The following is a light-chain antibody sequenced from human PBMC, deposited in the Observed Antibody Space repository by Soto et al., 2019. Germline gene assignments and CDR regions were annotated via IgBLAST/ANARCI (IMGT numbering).Light chain of an antibody. CDR2: EVT. V-gene: IGLV2-8*01. Sequence: QSALTQPPSASGSPGQSVTISCTGTSSDVGGYDYVSWYQQHPGKAPKLMIYEVTKRPSGVPDRFSVSKSGNTASLTVSGLQAEDEADYYCSSFAGDINYVFGTGTKVTVL. CDR1: SSDVGGYDY. J-gene: IGLJ1*01. CDR3: SSFAGDINYV.